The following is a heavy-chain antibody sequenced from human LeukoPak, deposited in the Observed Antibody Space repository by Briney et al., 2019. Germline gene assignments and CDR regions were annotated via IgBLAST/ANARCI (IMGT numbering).Heavy chain of an antibody. D-gene: IGHD2-15*01. J-gene: IGHJ3*02. Sequence: GGSLRLSCAASGFTFNTYWMHWVRHAPGKGLVWVSRINSDGSSTSYADSVKGRFTISRDNVKNTLCLQMNSPRAEDTAVYYCARDGYCSGGSCYPHDAFDIWGQGTMVTVSS. CDR2: INSDGSST. CDR1: GFTFNTYW. CDR3: ARDGYCSGGSCYPHDAFDI. V-gene: IGHV3-74*01.